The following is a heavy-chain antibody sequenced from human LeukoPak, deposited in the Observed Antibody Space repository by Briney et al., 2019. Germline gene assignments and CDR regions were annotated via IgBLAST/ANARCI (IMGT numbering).Heavy chain of an antibody. CDR1: GGSISSHY. V-gene: IGHV4-59*11. J-gene: IGHJ4*02. D-gene: IGHD3-22*01. CDR2: IYDSGST. CDR3: ARGHSYYDNSGYSGIDY. Sequence: SETLSLTCTVSGGSISSHYWSWIRQPPGKGLELIGYIYDSGSTNYNPSLKSRVIISVDTSKNQFSLNLSSVTAAYTGVYYCARGHSYYDNSGYSGIDYWGQGTLITVSS.